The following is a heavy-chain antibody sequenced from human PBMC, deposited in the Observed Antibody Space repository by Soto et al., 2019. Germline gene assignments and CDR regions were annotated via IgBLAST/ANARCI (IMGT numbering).Heavy chain of an antibody. D-gene: IGHD6-19*01. CDR3: ARDGICGSGWTATDY. J-gene: IGHJ4*02. CDR2: ISAYNGNT. CDR1: GYTFTTYG. Sequence: ASVKVSCKASGYTFTTYGISWVRQAPGQGLEWMGWISAYNGNTNYAQKLQGRVTMTTDTSTSTAYMELRSLRSDDTAVYYCARDGICGSGWTATDYWGQGTLVTVSS. V-gene: IGHV1-18*01.